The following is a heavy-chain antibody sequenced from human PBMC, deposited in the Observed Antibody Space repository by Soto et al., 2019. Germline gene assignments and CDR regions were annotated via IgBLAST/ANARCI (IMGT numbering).Heavy chain of an antibody. J-gene: IGHJ4*02. CDR1: GYTFTSYG. V-gene: IGHV1-18*01. Sequence: QVQLVQSGAEVKKPGASVKVSCKASGYTFTSYGISWVRQAPGQGLEWMGWISAYNGNTNYAQKLQGRVTMTTDTSTSTAYMELRSLRSDDTAVYYCAGLYDYDSSGYPEDYWGQGTLVTVSS. CDR3: AGLYDYDSSGYPEDY. CDR2: ISAYNGNT. D-gene: IGHD3-22*01.